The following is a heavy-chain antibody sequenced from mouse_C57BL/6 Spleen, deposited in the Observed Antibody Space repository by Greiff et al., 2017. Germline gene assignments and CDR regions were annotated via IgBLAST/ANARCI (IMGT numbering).Heavy chain of an antibody. D-gene: IGHD2-3*01. CDR1: GYTFTSYW. Sequence: QVQLQQPGAELVRPGTSVKLSCKASGYTFTSYWMPWVKPRPGQGLEWIGVIDPSDSYTNYNQKFKGKATLTVDTSSSTAYMQLSSLTSEDSAVDYCARRGYDGYPDYWGQGTTLTVSS. V-gene: IGHV1-59*01. CDR2: IDPSDSYT. CDR3: ARRGYDGYPDY. J-gene: IGHJ2*01.